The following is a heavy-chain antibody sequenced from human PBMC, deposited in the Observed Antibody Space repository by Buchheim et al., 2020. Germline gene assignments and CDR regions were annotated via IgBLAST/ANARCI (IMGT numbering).Heavy chain of an antibody. CDR1: GFPFSIYW. D-gene: IGHD3-10*01. Sequence: EVQLVESGGGLVQPGGSLRLSCSAPGFPFSIYWMHWVRQAPGKGLAWVSHINREGTTTNYADSVRGRFTLSRDTGKTTLYLQMNNLRAEDTAVYYCVRDMYGSGDYWGQGTL. CDR3: VRDMYGSGDY. J-gene: IGHJ4*02. CDR2: INREGTTT. V-gene: IGHV3-74*01.